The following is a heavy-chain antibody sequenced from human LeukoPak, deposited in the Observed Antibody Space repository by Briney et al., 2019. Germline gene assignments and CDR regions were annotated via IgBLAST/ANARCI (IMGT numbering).Heavy chain of an antibody. Sequence: GESLKISCKVSGYSFTNYWIGWVRQMPGKGLEWMGIIYPGDSDTRYSPPFQGQVTISADKSISTAYLQWSSLKASNTAMYYCARHLGYNYGNFDYWGQGTLVTVSS. V-gene: IGHV5-51*01. D-gene: IGHD5-18*01. CDR3: ARHLGYNYGNFDY. CDR1: GYSFTNYW. J-gene: IGHJ4*02. CDR2: IYPGDSDT.